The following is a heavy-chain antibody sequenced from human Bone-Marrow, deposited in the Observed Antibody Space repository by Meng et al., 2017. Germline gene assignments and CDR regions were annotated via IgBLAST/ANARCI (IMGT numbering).Heavy chain of an antibody. CDR2: IIPILGIA. CDR1: GGTFSSYT. J-gene: IGHJ3*02. D-gene: IGHD6-13*01. CDR3: ARDTYSGSWYLASAFDI. Sequence: SVKVSCKASGGTFSSYTISWVRQAPGQGLEWMGRIIPILGIANYAQKFQGRVTITADKSTSTAYMELSSLRSEDTAVYYCARDTYSGSWYLASAFDIWGQGTMVTVSS. V-gene: IGHV1-69*04.